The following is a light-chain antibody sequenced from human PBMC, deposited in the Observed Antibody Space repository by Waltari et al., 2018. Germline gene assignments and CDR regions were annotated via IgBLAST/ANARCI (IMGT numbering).Light chain of an antibody. CDR3: CSYANAKWV. CDR2: GVY. Sequence: QSVLTQHRSVSGSPGPSVAISCTGTSRDVGAYDYVSWYQQYPGKAPKVMIYGVYKRPSGVPVRFSGSKSGNTASLTISGLQAEDEADYYCCSYANAKWVFGGGTRLTVL. J-gene: IGLJ3*02. CDR1: SRDVGAYDY. V-gene: IGLV2-11*01.